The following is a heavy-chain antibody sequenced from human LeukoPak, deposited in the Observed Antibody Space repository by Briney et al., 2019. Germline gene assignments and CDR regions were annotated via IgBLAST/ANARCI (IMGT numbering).Heavy chain of an antibody. V-gene: IGHV4-39*01. D-gene: IGHD3-3*01. CDR3: ARLGWDYDFWSGRGPLYYYYYMDV. J-gene: IGHJ6*03. CDR2: IYYSGST. CDR1: GGSISSGSYY. Sequence: SETLSLTCTVSGGSISSGSYYWGWIRQPPGKGLEWIGSIYYSGSTYYNPSLKSRVTISVDTSKNQFSLKLSSVTAADTAVYYCARLGWDYDFWSGRGPLYYYYYMDVWGKGTTVTVSS.